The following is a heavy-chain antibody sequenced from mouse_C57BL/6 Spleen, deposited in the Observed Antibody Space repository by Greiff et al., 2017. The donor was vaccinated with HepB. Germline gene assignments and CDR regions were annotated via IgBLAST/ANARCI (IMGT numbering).Heavy chain of an antibody. CDR2: ISYDGSN. Sequence: EVKLQESGPGLVKPSQSLSLTCSVTGYSITSGYYWNWIRQFPGNKLEWMGYISYDGSNNYNPSLKNRISITRDTSKNQFFLKLNSVTTEDTATYYCAREGVVDFDYWGQGTTLTVSS. CDR3: AREGVVDFDY. J-gene: IGHJ2*01. V-gene: IGHV3-6*01. D-gene: IGHD1-1*01. CDR1: GYSITSGYY.